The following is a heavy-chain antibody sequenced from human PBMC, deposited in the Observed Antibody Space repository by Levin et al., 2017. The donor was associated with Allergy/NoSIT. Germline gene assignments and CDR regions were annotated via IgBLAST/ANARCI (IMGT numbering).Heavy chain of an antibody. CDR1: GFTFTACA. V-gene: IGHV1-3*01. D-gene: IGHD7-27*01. Sequence: ASVKVSCMASGFTFTACALHWVRQAPGQRLEWMGWIHAGNGNTRYSQNFQDRVTFTRDTSASTAYMELSSLTSEDTAMYYCARIHIGSSNWHLDLWGRGTLVTVSS. CDR2: IHAGNGNT. CDR3: ARIHIGSSNWHLDL. J-gene: IGHJ2*01.